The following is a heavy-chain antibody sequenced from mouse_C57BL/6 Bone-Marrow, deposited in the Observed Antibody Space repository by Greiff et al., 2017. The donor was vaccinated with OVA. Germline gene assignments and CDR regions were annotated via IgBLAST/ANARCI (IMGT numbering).Heavy chain of an antibody. Sequence: QVQLKQSGPELVKPGASVKISCKASGYAFSSSWMNWVKQRPGKGLEWIGRIYPGDGYTNYNGKFKGKATLTADKSSSTAYMQLSSLTSEDSAVYFCARLGYSNYEGWYFDVWGTGTTVTVSS. CDR2: IYPGDGYT. CDR3: ARLGYSNYEGWYFDV. J-gene: IGHJ1*03. CDR1: GYAFSSSW. V-gene: IGHV1-82*01. D-gene: IGHD2-5*01.